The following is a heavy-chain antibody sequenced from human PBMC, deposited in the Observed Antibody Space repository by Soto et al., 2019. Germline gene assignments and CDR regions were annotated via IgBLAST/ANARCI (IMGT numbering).Heavy chain of an antibody. D-gene: IGHD3-10*01. Sequence: SETLSLTCTVSGGSISSSSYYWGWIRQPPGKGLEWIGSLYYSGSTYYNPTLKSRVTISADTSKNQFSLKLTSVTAADTAVYYCARQVTVRGDTQRYFFDYWGQGTLVTVSS. J-gene: IGHJ4*02. CDR1: GGSISSSSYY. V-gene: IGHV4-39*01. CDR2: LYYSGST. CDR3: ARQVTVRGDTQRYFFDY.